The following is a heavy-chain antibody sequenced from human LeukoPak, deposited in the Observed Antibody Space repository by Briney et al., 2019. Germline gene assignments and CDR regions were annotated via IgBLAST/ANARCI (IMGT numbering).Heavy chain of an antibody. CDR2: IKQDGSEN. J-gene: IGHJ3*02. V-gene: IGHV3-7*04. CDR3: ARGGLYWHI. D-gene: IGHD2-15*01. CDR1: GITLSTYW. Sequence: GGSLRLSCAASGITLSTYWMSWVRQAPGKGLEWVANIKQDGSENNYVDSVKGRFTISRDNARNSLYLQMDSLRAEDTALYYCARGGLYWHIWGQGTMVTVSS.